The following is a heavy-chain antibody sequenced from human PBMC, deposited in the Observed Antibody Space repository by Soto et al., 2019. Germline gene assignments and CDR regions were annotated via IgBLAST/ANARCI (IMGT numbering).Heavy chain of an antibody. V-gene: IGHV3-72*01. Sequence: GGSLRLSCAASGFTFSDHYMDWVRQAPGKGLEWVGRTRSKANSYTTEYAASVKGRFTISRDYSKNSLYLQMNSLKTEDTAIYYCARQDGDGLFYFDYWGQGTPVTVSS. J-gene: IGHJ4*02. CDR3: ARQDGDGLFYFDY. CDR1: GFTFSDHY. D-gene: IGHD4-17*01. CDR2: TRSKANSYTT.